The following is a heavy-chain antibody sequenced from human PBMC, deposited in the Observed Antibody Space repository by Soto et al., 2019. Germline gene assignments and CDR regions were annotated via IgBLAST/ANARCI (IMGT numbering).Heavy chain of an antibody. J-gene: IGHJ4*02. CDR1: GDSTASGAYY. V-gene: IGHV4-31*03. D-gene: IGHD3-22*01. CDR3: ARESYHYDSSGYYDY. CDR2: IHYSGSN. Sequence: QVQLQESGPGLVKPSQTLSLTCTVSGDSTASGAYYWNWIRQHPGKGLEWIGYIHYSGSNYHNPSLKSRLTMSVDTSKNQFSLKLSSVTAADTAVYYCARESYHYDSSGYYDYWGQGTLVTVSS.